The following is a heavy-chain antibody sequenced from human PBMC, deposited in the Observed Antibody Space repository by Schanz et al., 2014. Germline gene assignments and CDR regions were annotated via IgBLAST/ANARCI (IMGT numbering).Heavy chain of an antibody. J-gene: IGHJ5*02. Sequence: QVHLVQSGVEVKKPGASVKVSCKASGYTFTNYGISWVRQAPGQGLEWMGWISAYNDNTNYAQRLQGRVTMTTDTSTTTAYMELRSLRSDDTAVYYCARAWGVVERGPFDPWGQGTLVTVSS. CDR3: ARAWGVVERGPFDP. V-gene: IGHV1-18*01. CDR2: ISAYNDNT. CDR1: GYTFTNYG. D-gene: IGHD3-16*01.